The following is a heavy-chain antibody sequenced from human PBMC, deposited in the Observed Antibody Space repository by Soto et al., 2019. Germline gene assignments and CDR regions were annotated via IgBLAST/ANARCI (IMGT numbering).Heavy chain of an antibody. CDR3: AREYYDILTGYYNILDY. J-gene: IGHJ4*02. Sequence: GGSLRLSCAASGFTFSSYAMHWVRQAPGKGLEWVAVISYDGSNKYYADSVKGRFTISRDNSKNTLYLQMNSLRAEDTAVYYCAREYYDILTGYYNILDYWGQGTLVTVSS. CDR1: GFTFSSYA. V-gene: IGHV3-30-3*01. CDR2: ISYDGSNK. D-gene: IGHD3-9*01.